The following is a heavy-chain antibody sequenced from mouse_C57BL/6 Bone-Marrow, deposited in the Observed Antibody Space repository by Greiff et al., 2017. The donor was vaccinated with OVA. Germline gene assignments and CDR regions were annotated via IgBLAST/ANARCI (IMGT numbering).Heavy chain of an antibody. Sequence: VQLKESGPELVKPGASVKISCKASGYSFTGYYMNWVKQSPEKSLEWIGEINPSTGGTTYNQKFKAKATLTVDKSSSTAYMQLKSLTSEDSAVYYCARRDYSFDVWGTGTTVTVSS. CDR1: GYSFTGYY. CDR3: ARRDYSFDV. D-gene: IGHD1-1*01. CDR2: INPSTGGT. J-gene: IGHJ1*03. V-gene: IGHV1-42*01.